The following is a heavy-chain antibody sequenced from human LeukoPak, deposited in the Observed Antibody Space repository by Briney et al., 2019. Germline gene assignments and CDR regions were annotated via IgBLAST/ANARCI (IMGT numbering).Heavy chain of an antibody. J-gene: IGHJ4*02. D-gene: IGHD3-10*01. V-gene: IGHV3-21*01. CDR3: ARAPLTSGGWRGYFDY. CDR1: GFTFSSYS. Sequence: GGSLRLSCAASGFTFSSYSMSWVRQAPEKGLEWVSSISSSSSYIYYADSVKGRFTFSRDNAKNSLYLQMNSLRAEDTAVYYCARAPLTSGGWRGYFDYWGQGTLVTVSS. CDR2: ISSSSSYI.